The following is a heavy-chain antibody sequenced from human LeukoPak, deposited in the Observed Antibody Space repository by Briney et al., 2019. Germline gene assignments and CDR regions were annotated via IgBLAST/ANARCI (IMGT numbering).Heavy chain of an antibody. CDR1: GFTFSSYG. J-gene: IGHJ4*02. CDR3: AREGHGDYGLDY. Sequence: PGGSLGLSCAASGFTFSSYGMHWVRQAPGKGLEWVAVIWYDGSNKYYADSVKGRFTISRDNSKNTLYLQMNSLRAEDTAVYYCAREGHGDYGLDYWGQGTLVTVSS. CDR2: IWYDGSNK. V-gene: IGHV3-33*01. D-gene: IGHD4-17*01.